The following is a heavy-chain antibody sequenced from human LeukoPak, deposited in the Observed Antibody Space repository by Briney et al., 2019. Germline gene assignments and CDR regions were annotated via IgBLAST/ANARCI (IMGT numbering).Heavy chain of an antibody. D-gene: IGHD6-6*01. CDR1: GYTFTSYA. V-gene: IGHV1-3*01. Sequence: ASVKVSCKASGYTFTSYAMHWVRQAPGQRLEWMGWINAGNGNTKYSQKFQGRVTITRDTSASTAYMELSSLRSEDTAVYYCASGAGPAPPSPYWGQGTLVTVSS. CDR3: ASGAGPAPPSPY. J-gene: IGHJ4*02. CDR2: INAGNGNT.